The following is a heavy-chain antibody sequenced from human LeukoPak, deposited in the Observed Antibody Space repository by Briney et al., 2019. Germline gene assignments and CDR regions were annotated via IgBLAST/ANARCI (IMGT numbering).Heavy chain of an antibody. V-gene: IGHV4-34*01. J-gene: IGHJ4*02. Sequence: SETLSLTCAVYGGSLSGSFSGFHWSWFRQPPGKGLEWIGEIHQSGSANYNPSLKSRVTISVDTSKNQFSLNLRSVTAADTAVYYCARRYGWSDYWGQGSLVTVSS. CDR1: GGSLSGSFSGFH. CDR2: IHQSGSA. D-gene: IGHD5-18*01. CDR3: ARRYGWSDY.